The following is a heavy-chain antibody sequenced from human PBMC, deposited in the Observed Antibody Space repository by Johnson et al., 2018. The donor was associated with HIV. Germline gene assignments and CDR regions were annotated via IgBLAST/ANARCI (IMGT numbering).Heavy chain of an antibody. CDR3: ARATVSWMDAFDI. V-gene: IGHV3-33*01. CDR2: IWFDGSIQ. J-gene: IGHJ3*02. CDR1: GFTFSTYG. Sequence: QVQLVESGGGVVQPGRSLRLSCAASGFTFSTYGMHWVRQAPGRGLEWVAVIWFDGSIQYYADSVKGRFTISRDNSKNTLFLQMGSLRVEDTAVYYCARATVSWMDAFDIWGQGTMVTVSS. D-gene: IGHD2-2*03.